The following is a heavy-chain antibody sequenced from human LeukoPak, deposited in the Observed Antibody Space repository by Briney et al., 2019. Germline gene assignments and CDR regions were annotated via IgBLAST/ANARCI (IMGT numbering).Heavy chain of an antibody. CDR1: GFTFSSYS. Sequence: GGSLRLSCAASGFTFSSYSMNWVRQAPGKGLEWVSSISSSSSYIYYADSVKGRFTISRDNAKNSLYLQMSSLRAEDTAVYYCARDRRIQLWDYYFDYWGQGTLVTVSS. CDR2: ISSSSSYI. D-gene: IGHD5-18*01. J-gene: IGHJ4*02. V-gene: IGHV3-21*01. CDR3: ARDRRIQLWDYYFDY.